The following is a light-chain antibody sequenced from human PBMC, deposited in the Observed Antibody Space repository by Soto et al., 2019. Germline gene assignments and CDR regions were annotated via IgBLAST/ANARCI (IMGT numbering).Light chain of an antibody. CDR3: QHFFSPPCP. J-gene: IGKJ2*02. V-gene: IGKV4-1*01. CDR2: WAS. CDR1: QSLLANCNNKNC. Sequence: DIVMTQSPDSLAVSLGERATINCKSSQSLLANCNNKNCLAWYQHKPGQPPKMLILWASTRESGVPDLFIGSGSGTDFTLTFSSLQAEDAAFYYWQHFFSPPCPVGQGTKLEIK.